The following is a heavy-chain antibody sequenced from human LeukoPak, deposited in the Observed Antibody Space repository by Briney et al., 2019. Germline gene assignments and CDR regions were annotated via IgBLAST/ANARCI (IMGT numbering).Heavy chain of an antibody. V-gene: IGHV4-59*01. CDR1: GGSISSYY. J-gene: IGHJ5*02. Sequence: PETLSLTCTVSGGSISSYYWSWIRQPPGKGLEWIGYIYYSGSTNYNPSLKSRVTISVDTSKNQFSLKLSSVTAADTAVYYCARATLWGSLNPGNWLDPWGQGTLVTVSS. CDR3: ARATLWGSLNPGNWLDP. D-gene: IGHD3-16*01. CDR2: IYYSGST.